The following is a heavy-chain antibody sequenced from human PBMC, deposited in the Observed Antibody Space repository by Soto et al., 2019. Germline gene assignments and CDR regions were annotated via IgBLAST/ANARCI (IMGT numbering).Heavy chain of an antibody. V-gene: IGHV1-69*01. D-gene: IGHD1-26*01. CDR3: AIGSTYSGEFEF. Sequence: VQLVQSGAEVKQPGSSVKVSCKASGGTFSSYTVTWVRQAPGQGLEWMGGFVPIVGTTDYSQNFQGRLTITADESATTGYMELSSLTSDDTARYYCAIGSTYSGEFEFRGQGTLVTVSS. J-gene: IGHJ4*02. CDR2: FVPIVGTT. CDR1: GGTFSSYT.